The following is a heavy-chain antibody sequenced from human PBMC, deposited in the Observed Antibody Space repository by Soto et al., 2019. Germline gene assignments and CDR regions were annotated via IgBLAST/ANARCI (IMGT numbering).Heavy chain of an antibody. J-gene: IGHJ3*02. CDR2: IIPILGIA. Sequence: ASVKVSCKASGGTFSSYTISWVRQAPGQGLEWMGRIIPILGIANYAQKFQGRVTITADKSTSTAYMELSSLRSEDTAVYYCAGVYYYDSSGYHASDAFDIWGQGTMVTVSS. D-gene: IGHD3-22*01. V-gene: IGHV1-69*02. CDR1: GGTFSSYT. CDR3: AGVYYYDSSGYHASDAFDI.